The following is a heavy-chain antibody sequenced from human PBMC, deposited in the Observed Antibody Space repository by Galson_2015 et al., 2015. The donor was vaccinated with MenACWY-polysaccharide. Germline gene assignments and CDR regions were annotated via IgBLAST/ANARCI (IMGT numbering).Heavy chain of an antibody. J-gene: IGHJ3*02. CDR2: IRSKTDGGTT. D-gene: IGHD2-2*02. CDR3: TTGAGSYTLWTGGGFDI. V-gene: IGHV3-15*01. CDR1: GFTFSNAW. Sequence: SLRLSCAASGFTFSNAWMNWVRQAPGKGLEWIGRIRSKTDGGTTDDAAPAKGRFTISRADSTKTLYLQINSLKTEDTAIYYCTTGAGSYTLWTGGGFDIWGQGTMVTVSS.